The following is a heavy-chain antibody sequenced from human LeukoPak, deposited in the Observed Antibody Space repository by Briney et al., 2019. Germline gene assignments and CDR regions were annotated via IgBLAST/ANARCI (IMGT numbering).Heavy chain of an antibody. V-gene: IGHV3-30-3*01. CDR2: ISFDGTDK. CDR3: ARESVVFGLDV. D-gene: IGHD2-21*01. CDR1: GFSFSSHD. Sequence: GGSLRLSCAASGFSFSSHDMHWVRQAPGKGLEWVAEISFDGTDKYYADSVKGRFTISRDNSKNTLYLQMNSLRTEDTAVYYCARESVVFGLDVWGQGTTVTVSS. J-gene: IGHJ6*02.